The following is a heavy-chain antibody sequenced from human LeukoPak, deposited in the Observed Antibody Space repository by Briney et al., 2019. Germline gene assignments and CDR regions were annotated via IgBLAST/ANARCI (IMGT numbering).Heavy chain of an antibody. CDR2: INPNSGGT. CDR1: GYTFTGYY. CDR3: ARPYSSGWRDNWFDP. V-gene: IGHV1-2*02. Sequence: GASVKVSCKASGYTFTGYYMHWVRQAPGQGLEWMGWINPNSGGTNYAQKFQGRVTMTRDTSISTAYMELSRLRSDDTAVYYCARPYSSGWRDNWFDPWGQGTLVTVSS. J-gene: IGHJ5*02. D-gene: IGHD6-19*01.